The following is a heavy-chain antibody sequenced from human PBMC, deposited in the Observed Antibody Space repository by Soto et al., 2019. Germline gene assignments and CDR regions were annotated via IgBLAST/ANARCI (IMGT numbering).Heavy chain of an antibody. V-gene: IGHV1-69*01. J-gene: IGHJ5*02. CDR3: ARDCNSIGSTSCYGFDP. CDR2: IIPIFGTA. Sequence: QVQLVHSGAEGKKPGSSVKLSCKASGGTFSSYDISWVLQAPGPGLEWMGGIIPIFGTANYAQKFQGRVTITADESTRTAYMELSSLRSEETAVYYFARDCNSIGSTSCYGFDPWGPGTLVPVSS. CDR1: GGTFSSYD. D-gene: IGHD2-2*01.